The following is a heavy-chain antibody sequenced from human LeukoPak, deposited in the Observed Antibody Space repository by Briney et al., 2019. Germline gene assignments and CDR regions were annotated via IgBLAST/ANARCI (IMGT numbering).Heavy chain of an antibody. J-gene: IGHJ4*02. CDR3: VKDGHYPDNSGYYYEDS. V-gene: IGHV3-23*01. CDR1: GFTFGGYS. Sequence: GGSLRLSCAASGFTFGGYSMSWVRQAPGKGLEWVSLISGSGDAYDADSVQGRFTISRDNSKNTLYLQMNSLRAEDTAVYYCVKDGHYPDNSGYYYEDSWGQGTLVTVSS. CDR2: ISGSGDA. D-gene: IGHD3-22*01.